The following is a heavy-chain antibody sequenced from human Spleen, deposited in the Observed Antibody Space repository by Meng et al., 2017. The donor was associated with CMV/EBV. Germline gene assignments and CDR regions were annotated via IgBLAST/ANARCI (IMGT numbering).Heavy chain of an antibody. CDR1: FTFSSYA. V-gene: IGHV3-23*01. J-gene: IGHJ4*02. Sequence: FTFSSYAMSWVRQAPGKGLEWVSAISGSGGSTYYADSVKGRFTISRDNSKNTLYLQMNSLRAEDTAVYYCAKGVVLGDGYNYDFDYWGQGTLVTVSS. D-gene: IGHD5-24*01. CDR3: AKGVVLGDGYNYDFDY. CDR2: ISGSGGST.